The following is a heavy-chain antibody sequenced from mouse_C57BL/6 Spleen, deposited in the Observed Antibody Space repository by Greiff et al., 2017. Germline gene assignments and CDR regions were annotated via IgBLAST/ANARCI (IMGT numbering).Heavy chain of an antibody. D-gene: IGHD2-4*01. CDR1: GYTFTDYY. V-gene: IGHV1-26*01. Sequence: VQLQQSGPELVKPGASVKISCKASGYTFTDYYMNWVKQSHGKSLEWIGDINPNNGGTSYNQKFKGKATLTVDKSSNTAYMELRSLTSEASAVFYSAGSLYDYVLMDYWGQGTSVTVSS. J-gene: IGHJ4*01. CDR3: AGSLYDYVLMDY. CDR2: INPNNGGT.